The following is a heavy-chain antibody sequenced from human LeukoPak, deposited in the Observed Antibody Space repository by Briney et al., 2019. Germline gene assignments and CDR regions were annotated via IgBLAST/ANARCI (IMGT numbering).Heavy chain of an antibody. V-gene: IGHV4-39*07. CDR2: IHYSGST. D-gene: IGHD4-23*01. Sequence: SETLSLTCTVSGGSISSSSYYWAWIRQPPGKGLEWIGSIHYSGSTYYNPSLQSRVTISIDTSKNQFSLKLSSVTAADTAVYYCVRDRGYGGNSGPFDYWGQGTLVTVSS. CDR3: VRDRGYGGNSGPFDY. J-gene: IGHJ4*02. CDR1: GGSISSSSYY.